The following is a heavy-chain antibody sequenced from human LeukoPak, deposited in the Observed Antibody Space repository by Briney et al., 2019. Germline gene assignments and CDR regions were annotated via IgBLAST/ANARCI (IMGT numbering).Heavy chain of an antibody. CDR2: IYSGGSK. CDR3: ARADIVVVPAAIRMSYYYYYGMDV. V-gene: IGHV3-66*01. J-gene: IGHJ6*02. D-gene: IGHD2-2*01. Sequence: GGSLRLSCAASGFTVSSNYMSWVRQAPGKGLEWVSVIYSGGSKYYADSVKGRFTISRDNSKNTLYLQMNSLRAEDTAVYYCARADIVVVPAAIRMSYYYYYGMDVWGQGTTVTVSS. CDR1: GFTVSSNY.